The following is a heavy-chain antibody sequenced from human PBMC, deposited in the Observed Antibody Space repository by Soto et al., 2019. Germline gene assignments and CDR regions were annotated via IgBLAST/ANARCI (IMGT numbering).Heavy chain of an antibody. CDR3: ARVPRSILRYFDWLLSPGLDY. V-gene: IGHV1-18*01. CDR1: GYTFTSYG. CDR2: ISAYNGNT. Sequence: GASVKVSCKASGYTFTSYGISWVRQAPGQGLEWMGWISAYNGNTNYAQKLQGRVTMTTDTSTSTAYMELRSLRSDDTAVYYCARVPRSILRYFDWLLSPGLDYWGQGTLVTVSS. J-gene: IGHJ4*02. D-gene: IGHD3-9*01.